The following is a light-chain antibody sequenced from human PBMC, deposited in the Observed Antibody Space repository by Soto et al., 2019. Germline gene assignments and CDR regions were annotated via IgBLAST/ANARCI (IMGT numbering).Light chain of an antibody. V-gene: IGLV2-8*01. Sequence: QSALTQPPSASGSPGQSVTISCTGTSSDVGAYDYVSWYQQHPGKAPKLMIYEVSQRPSGVPDRFSGSKSGNTASLTISGLPAEDAGDYYCISYTSDDVRYVFGTGTKLTVL. CDR2: EVS. CDR3: ISYTSDDVRYV. J-gene: IGLJ1*01. CDR1: SSDVGAYDY.